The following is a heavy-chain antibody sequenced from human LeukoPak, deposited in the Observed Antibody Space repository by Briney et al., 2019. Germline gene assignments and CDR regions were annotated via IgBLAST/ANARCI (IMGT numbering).Heavy chain of an antibody. CDR1: GYTFTGYY. D-gene: IGHD4-17*01. V-gene: IGHV1-2*04. CDR3: VRDLVTVTTPFFDY. CDR2: INLNSGDT. Sequence: ASVKVSCMASGYTFTGYYMHWVRQAPGQGLEWMGWINLNSGDTNYAQNFQGWVTMTRDTSITTAYMELSRLSFDDTAVYYCVRDLVTVTTPFFDYWGQGTLVTVSS. J-gene: IGHJ4*02.